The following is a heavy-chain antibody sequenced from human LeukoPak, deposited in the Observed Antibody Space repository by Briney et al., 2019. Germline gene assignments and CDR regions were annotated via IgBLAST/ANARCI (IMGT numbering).Heavy chain of an antibody. J-gene: IGHJ4*02. V-gene: IGHV3-66*01. Sequence: PGGSLRLSCAASGFTVSSNYMTWVRQAPGKGLEWVSIIYSGGITHYVDSVKGRFTISRDNSENTLYLQMNSLIAEDTAVYYCARVDGSGSKYNKPLDYWGQGTLVTVSS. CDR3: ARVDGSGSKYNKPLDY. D-gene: IGHD3-10*01. CDR1: GFTVSSNY. CDR2: IYSGGIT.